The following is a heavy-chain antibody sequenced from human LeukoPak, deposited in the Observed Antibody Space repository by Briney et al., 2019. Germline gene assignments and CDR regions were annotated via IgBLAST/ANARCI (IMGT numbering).Heavy chain of an antibody. CDR2: IKQDGSEK. V-gene: IGHV3-7*03. D-gene: IGHD3-22*01. CDR3: ARRAASLEVINYFDY. CDR1: GFTFSSYW. J-gene: IGHJ4*02. Sequence: SGGSLRLSCAASGFTFSSYWMSWVRQAPGKGLEWVANIKQDGSEKYYVDSVKGRFTISRDNAKNSLYLQMNSLRAEDTAVYYCARRAASLEVINYFDYWGQGTLVTVSS.